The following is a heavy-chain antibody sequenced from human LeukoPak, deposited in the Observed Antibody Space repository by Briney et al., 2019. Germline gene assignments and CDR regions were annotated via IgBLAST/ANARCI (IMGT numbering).Heavy chain of an antibody. V-gene: IGHV3-21*01. Sequence: GGSLRLSCAASGFTFSSYSINWVRQAPGKGLEWVSSITSSSSYRYYADSVKGRFTISRDNAKNSLYLQMNRLRAEDTAVYYCARERQLERLAFGKEGSAFDYWGQGTLVTVSS. CDR1: GFTFSSYS. CDR2: ITSSSSYR. CDR3: ARERQLERLAFGKEGSAFDY. D-gene: IGHD1-1*01. J-gene: IGHJ4*02.